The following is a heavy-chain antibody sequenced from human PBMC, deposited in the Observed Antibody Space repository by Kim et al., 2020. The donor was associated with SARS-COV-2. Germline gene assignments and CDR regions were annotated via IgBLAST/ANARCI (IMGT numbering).Heavy chain of an antibody. CDR1: GFTFSSYA. CDR3: AGVIPARYCSSTSGYSIPQY. J-gene: IGHJ4*02. Sequence: GGSLRLSCAASGFTFSSYAMSWVRQAPGKGLEWVSAISGSGGSTYYADSVKGRFTISRDNSKNTLYLQMNSLRAEDTAVYYCAGVIPARYCSSTSGYSIPQYWGQGTLVTVSS. D-gene: IGHD2-2*01. CDR2: ISGSGGST. V-gene: IGHV3-23*01.